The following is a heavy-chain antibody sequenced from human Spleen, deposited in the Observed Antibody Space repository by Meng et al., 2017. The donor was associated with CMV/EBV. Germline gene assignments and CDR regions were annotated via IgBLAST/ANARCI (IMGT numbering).Heavy chain of an antibody. CDR3: ARRWGRIVPAATDY. V-gene: IGHV1-8*01. J-gene: IGHJ4*02. D-gene: IGHD2-2*01. CDR2: MNPNSGNT. Sequence: ASVKVSCKASGYTFTSYDINWVRQATGQGLEWMGWMNPNSGNTGYAQKFQGRVTVTRNTSISTAYMELSSLRSEDTAVYYCARRWGRIVPAATDYWGQGTLVTVSS. CDR1: GYTFTSYD.